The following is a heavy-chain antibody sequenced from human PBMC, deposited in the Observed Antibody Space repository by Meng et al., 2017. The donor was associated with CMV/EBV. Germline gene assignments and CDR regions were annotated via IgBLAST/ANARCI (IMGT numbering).Heavy chain of an antibody. CDR3: ATNGFEY. CDR2: IKQDGSEK. V-gene: IGHV3-7*01. D-gene: IGHD1-1*01. CDR1: GFTFSSYW. J-gene: IGHJ4*02. Sequence: GESLKISCAASGFTFSSYWMSWVRQAPGKGLEWVANIKQDGSEKYYVDSVKDRFTISRDNAKNSLYLQMNSLRAEDTAVYYCATNGFEYWGQGTLVTVSS.